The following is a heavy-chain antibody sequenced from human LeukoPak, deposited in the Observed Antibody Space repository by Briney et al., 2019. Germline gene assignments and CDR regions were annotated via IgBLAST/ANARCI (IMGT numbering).Heavy chain of an antibody. D-gene: IGHD6-13*01. CDR1: GFTFSSFS. V-gene: IGHV3-21*01. CDR3: ARDLSRGSSWADNWFDP. Sequence: GGSLRLSCAASGFTFSSFSMNWVRQAPGKGLEWVSAISGTGGSTYYADSVKGRFTISRDNAKNSLYLQMNSLRAEDTAVYYCARDLSRGSSWADNWFDPWGQGTLVTVSS. CDR2: ISGTGGST. J-gene: IGHJ5*02.